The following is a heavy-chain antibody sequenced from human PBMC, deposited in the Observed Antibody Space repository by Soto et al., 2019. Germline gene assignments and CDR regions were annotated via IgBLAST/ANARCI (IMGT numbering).Heavy chain of an antibody. CDR2: IIPIFGTA. V-gene: IGHV1-69*13. Sequence: SLKVSYRAFGDTFSSYAITWLRQATGQGLEWMGGIIPIFGTANYAQKFQGRVTITADESTSTAYMELSSLRSEDTAVYYCARDFRYSCSSTSCPRSYYGMDVWGQGTTVTVSS. CDR1: GDTFSSYA. J-gene: IGHJ6*02. CDR3: ARDFRYSCSSTSCPRSYYGMDV. D-gene: IGHD2-2*01.